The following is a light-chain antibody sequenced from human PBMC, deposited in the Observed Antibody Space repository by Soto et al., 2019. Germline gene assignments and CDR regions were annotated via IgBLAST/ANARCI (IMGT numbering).Light chain of an antibody. V-gene: IGLV7-46*01. CDR2: HTS. J-gene: IGLJ2*01. CDR3: LLSYGGGRVV. CDR1: TGAVTSDHC. Sequence: QAVVTQEPSLTVSPGGTVTLTCGSSTGAVTSDHCPYWFQQRPGQAPRTLIYHTSNKLSWTPARFAGSLLGGKAALTLSGAQPEDEAAYSRLLSYGGGRVVFGGGTKLTVL.